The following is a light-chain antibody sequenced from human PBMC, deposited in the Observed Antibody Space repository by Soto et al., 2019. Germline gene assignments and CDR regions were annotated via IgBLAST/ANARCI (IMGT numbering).Light chain of an antibody. J-gene: IGKJ1*01. CDR2: KAS. CDR1: QTISSW. V-gene: IGKV1-5*03. CDR3: QHYNSYSEA. Sequence: DIQMTQSPSTLSGSVGDRVTITCRASQTISSWLAWYQQKPGKAHKXXIYKASTLKSGVPSRFSGSGSGTEFTLTISSLQPDDCETYYCQHYNSYSEAFGQGTKVDIK.